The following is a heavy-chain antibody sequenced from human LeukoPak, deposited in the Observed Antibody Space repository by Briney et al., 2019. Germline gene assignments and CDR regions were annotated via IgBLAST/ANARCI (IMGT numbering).Heavy chain of an antibody. D-gene: IGHD5-24*01. CDR1: GGSINSHSYY. CDR2: VYYDGTS. Sequence: SETLSLTCTVSGGSINSHSYYWGWIRQPPGKGLEWIGSVYYDGTSYSNPSLKTRVGVFVDTSRDQFSLDLDFMTAADTALYHCVRHISTNTGYFDSCGQGTLVSVSS. CDR3: VRHISTNTGYFDS. V-gene: IGHV4-39*01. J-gene: IGHJ4*02.